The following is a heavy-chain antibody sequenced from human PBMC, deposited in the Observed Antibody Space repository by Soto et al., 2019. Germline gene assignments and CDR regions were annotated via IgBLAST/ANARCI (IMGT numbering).Heavy chain of an antibody. J-gene: IGHJ4*02. V-gene: IGHV3-21*04. Sequence: PGGSLRLSRAASGFTFSSYSMNWVRQAPGKGLEWVSSISSGSSYIYYADSVKGRFTISRDNAKNSLYLQMNSLRAEDTAVYYCAKDLYDCRRARVTTLYYWGQGTLVTVSS. CDR3: AKDLYDCRRARVTTLYY. CDR2: ISSGSSYI. CDR1: GFTFSSYS. D-gene: IGHD3-22*01.